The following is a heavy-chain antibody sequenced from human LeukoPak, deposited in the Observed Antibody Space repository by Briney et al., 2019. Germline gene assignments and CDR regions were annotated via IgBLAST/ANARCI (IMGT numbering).Heavy chain of an antibody. D-gene: IGHD2-15*01. CDR3: ARGNRYCSGGSCYFRLHYYYMDV. CDR2: IYTSGST. V-gene: IGHV4-4*07. Sequence: PSETLSLTCTVSGGSFSIYYWSWIRQPAGKGLEWIGRIYTSGSTNYNPSLKSRVTMSVDTSKNRFSLNLNSVTAADTAVYYCARGNRYCSGGSCYFRLHYYYMDVWGKGTTVTVSS. CDR1: GGSFSIYY. J-gene: IGHJ6*03.